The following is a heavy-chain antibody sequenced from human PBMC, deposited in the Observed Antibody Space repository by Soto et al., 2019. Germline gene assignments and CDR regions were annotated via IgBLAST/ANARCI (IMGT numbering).Heavy chain of an antibody. V-gene: IGHV1-69*01. J-gene: IGHJ1*01. CDR3: ARSLKEPTVAATPAEYFQH. D-gene: IGHD2-15*01. CDR2: IIPICGTA. CDR1: GGTFSSYA. Sequence: QVQLVQSGAEVKKPGSSVKVSCKASGGTFSSYAISWVRQAPGQGLEWMGGIIPICGTANYAQKFQGSVTITADESTTTAYMELSSLRSEDTAVYYCARSLKEPTVAATPAEYFQHWGQVTLVTVSS.